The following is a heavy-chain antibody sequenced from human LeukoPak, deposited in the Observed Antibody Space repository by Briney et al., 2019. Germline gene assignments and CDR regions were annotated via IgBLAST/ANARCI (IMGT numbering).Heavy chain of an antibody. V-gene: IGHV3-48*01. CDR1: GFTFSSFT. Sequence: GGSLRLSCVASGFTFSSFTMNWVRQAPGKGLEWVSYISGGSTARYYADSVKGRFTISRDNARNSLYLQMNSLRAEDTAMYYCARVWGGYYPDYWGQGTLVTVSS. D-gene: IGHD3-3*01. CDR2: ISGGSTAR. J-gene: IGHJ4*02. CDR3: ARVWGGYYPDY.